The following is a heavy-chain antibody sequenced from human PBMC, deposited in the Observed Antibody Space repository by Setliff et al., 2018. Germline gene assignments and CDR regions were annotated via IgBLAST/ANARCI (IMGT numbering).Heavy chain of an antibody. D-gene: IGHD5-12*01. J-gene: IGHJ4*02. CDR3: ARFLNPRDGYQNSPGFDF. V-gene: IGHV4-4*08. CDR1: GGSISNYY. CDR2: IYTSGST. Sequence: SETLSLTCTVSGGSISNYYWTWIRQPPGKGLDWIGYIYTSGSTNYNPSLKSRVTISVDTSKNQFSLKLSSVSAADTAVYYCARFLNPRDGYQNSPGFDFWGQGTLVTVSS.